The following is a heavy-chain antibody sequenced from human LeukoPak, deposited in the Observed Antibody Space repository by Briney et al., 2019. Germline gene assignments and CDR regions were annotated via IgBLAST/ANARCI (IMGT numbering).Heavy chain of an antibody. V-gene: IGHV5-51*01. D-gene: IGHD6-13*01. Sequence: GESLQISCKGSGYSFTSYWIGWVRQMPGKGLEWMVIIYPGDSDTRYSPSFQGQVTISVDKSISTAYLQWSSLKASDSALYYCARRPHSSSWRFDYWGQGTLVTVSS. CDR2: IYPGDSDT. J-gene: IGHJ4*02. CDR3: ARRPHSSSWRFDY. CDR1: GYSFTSYW.